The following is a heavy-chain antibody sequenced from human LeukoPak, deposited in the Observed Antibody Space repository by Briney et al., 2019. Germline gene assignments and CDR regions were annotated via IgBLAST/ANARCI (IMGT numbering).Heavy chain of an antibody. V-gene: IGHV3-11*01. D-gene: IGHD5-18*01. Sequence: PGGSLRLSCAASGFTFSYSWMTWVRQAPGKGLEWVSDISSSGSTKYYADSMKGRFTISRDNAKNSLYLQMDSLRAEDAAVYYCARGLRGYSYGCLDYWGQGTLVTVSS. J-gene: IGHJ4*02. CDR1: GFTFSYSW. CDR2: ISSSGSTK. CDR3: ARGLRGYSYGCLDY.